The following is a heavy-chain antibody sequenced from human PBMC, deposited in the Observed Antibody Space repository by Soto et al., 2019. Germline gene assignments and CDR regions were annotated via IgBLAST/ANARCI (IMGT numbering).Heavy chain of an antibody. D-gene: IGHD4-17*01. CDR3: ARERVWTPLTTGVPRLFAY. J-gene: IGHJ4*02. V-gene: IGHV4-59*01. CDR1: SGSISRYY. Sequence: SESLSRTWTLSSGSISRYYWSWIRPPPGKGLGWIGYIYYGGSTNNNPSLKSRVPISEDTSKNQFYLKLSSVTAADTALYYCARERVWTPLTTGVPRLFAYWGQGTLVPVSA. CDR2: IYYGGST.